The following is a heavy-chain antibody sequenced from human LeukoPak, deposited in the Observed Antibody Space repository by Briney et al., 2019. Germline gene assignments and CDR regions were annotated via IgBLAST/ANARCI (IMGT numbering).Heavy chain of an antibody. J-gene: IGHJ4*02. CDR2: IYHSGST. CDR1: GGSISSGGYS. CDR3: ARGVYCSGGSCYFDY. Sequence: PSETLSLTCTVSGGSISSGGYSWSWIRQPPGKGLEWIGYIYHSGSTYYNPSLKSRVTISVDRSKNQFSLKLSPVTAADTAVYYCARGVYCSGGSCYFDYWGQGTLVTVSS. V-gene: IGHV4-30-2*01. D-gene: IGHD2-15*01.